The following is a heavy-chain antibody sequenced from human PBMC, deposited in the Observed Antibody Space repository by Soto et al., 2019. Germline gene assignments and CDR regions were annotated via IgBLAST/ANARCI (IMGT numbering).Heavy chain of an antibody. V-gene: IGHV3-23*01. Sequence: GGSLRLSCASSGFTFSSYAMSWVRQAPGKGLEWVSAISGSGGSTYYADSVKGRFTISRDNSKNTLYLQMNSLRAEDTAVYYCAKGGLQASDGGTVLLWFGELLTYYFDYWGQGT. D-gene: IGHD3-10*01. CDR1: GFTFSSYA. CDR3: AKGGLQASDGGTVLLWFGELLTYYFDY. J-gene: IGHJ4*02. CDR2: ISGSGGST.